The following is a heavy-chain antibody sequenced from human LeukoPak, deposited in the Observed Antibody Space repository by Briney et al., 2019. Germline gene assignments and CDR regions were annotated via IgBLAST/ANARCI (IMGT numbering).Heavy chain of an antibody. J-gene: IGHJ4*02. Sequence: SETLSLTCSASGGSISSGSYYWSWIRQPAGKGLEWIGRIYTSGSTNYNPSLKSRVTISVDTSKNQFSLKLSSVTAADTAVFYCARQGGDEVFDYWGQGTLVTVSS. D-gene: IGHD2-21*01. CDR3: ARQGGDEVFDY. CDR1: GGSISSGSYY. V-gene: IGHV4-61*02. CDR2: IYTSGST.